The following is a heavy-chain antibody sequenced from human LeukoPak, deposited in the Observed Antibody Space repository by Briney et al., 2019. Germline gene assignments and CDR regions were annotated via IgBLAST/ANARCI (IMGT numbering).Heavy chain of an antibody. J-gene: IGHJ4*02. CDR2: MNPNSGNT. D-gene: IGHD5-24*01. Sequence: GASVKVSCKASGYTFTSYEINGVGQATGQGREWMGWMNPNSGNTGYAQKFQGRVTMTRTTSISTAYMELSSLRSEDTAVYYCARGSRRDGYSTWGYWGQGTLVTVSS. CDR1: GYTFTSYE. V-gene: IGHV1-8*01. CDR3: ARGSRRDGYSTWGY.